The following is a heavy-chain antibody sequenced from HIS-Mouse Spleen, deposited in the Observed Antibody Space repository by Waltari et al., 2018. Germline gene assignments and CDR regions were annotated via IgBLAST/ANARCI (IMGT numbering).Heavy chain of an antibody. V-gene: IGHV1-2*02. J-gene: IGHJ4*02. D-gene: IGHD7-27*01. CDR2: INPNSGGT. CDR3: ARDKGNWGSFMTFDY. Sequence: QVQLVQSGAEVTKPGASVKVSCKASGYTFTGYSMHWVRRAPGQGLEWMGWINPNSGGTNYAQKFQGRVTMTRDTSISTAYMELSRLRSDDTAVYYCARDKGNWGSFMTFDYWGQGTLVTVSS. CDR1: GYTFTGYS.